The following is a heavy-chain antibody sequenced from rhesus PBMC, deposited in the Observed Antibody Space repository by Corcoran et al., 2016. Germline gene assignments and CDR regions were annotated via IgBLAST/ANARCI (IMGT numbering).Heavy chain of an antibody. CDR2: IYGGSGST. Sequence: QVQLQESGPGVVKPSETLSLTCAVSGVAISSYWWGWTRQPPGKGREWMGQIYGGSGSTSYNPSLKSRVTISSDTSKNQFSLKLSSVTAADTAVYYCAKDESGIAAAGTFDYWGQGVLVTVSS. V-gene: IGHV4-147*01. D-gene: IGHD6-25*01. CDR1: GVAISSYW. CDR3: AKDESGIAAAGTFDY. J-gene: IGHJ4*01.